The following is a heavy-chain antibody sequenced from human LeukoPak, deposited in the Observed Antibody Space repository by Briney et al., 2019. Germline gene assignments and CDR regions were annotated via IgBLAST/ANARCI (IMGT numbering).Heavy chain of an antibody. CDR2: IYYSGST. V-gene: IGHV4-30-4*01. Sequence: PSQTLSLTCTVSGGSISSGDYYWSWIRQPPGKGLEWIGYIYYSGSTYYNPSLKSRVTISVNTSKNQFSLKLSSVTAADTAVYYCARGANYYDSSAGAFDIWGQGTMVTVSS. J-gene: IGHJ3*02. CDR3: ARGANYYDSSAGAFDI. CDR1: GGSISSGDYY. D-gene: IGHD3-22*01.